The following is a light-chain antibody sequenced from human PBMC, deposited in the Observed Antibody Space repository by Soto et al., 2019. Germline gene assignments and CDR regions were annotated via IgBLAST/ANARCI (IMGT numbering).Light chain of an antibody. CDR2: GND. Sequence: QSVLTQPPSASGTPGQRVTISCSGSSSNIGSNTVNWYQQLPGTAPKLLMFGNDRRPSGVPDRFSGSKSGTSASLAISGLQSEDDADYYCATWDDSLSGPVFGGGTKLTVL. CDR3: ATWDDSLSGPV. CDR1: SSNIGSNT. V-gene: IGLV1-44*01. J-gene: IGLJ2*01.